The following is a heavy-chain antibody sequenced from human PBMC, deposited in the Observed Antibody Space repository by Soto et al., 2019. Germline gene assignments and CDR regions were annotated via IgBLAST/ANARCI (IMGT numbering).Heavy chain of an antibody. CDR2: ISPNTGDA. J-gene: IGHJ5*02. V-gene: IGHV1-2*02. CDR3: VRADSYYICRTKDL. CDR1: GYSFTGYY. D-gene: IGHD4-4*01. Sequence: QVQMVQSGAEVKKPGASVKVSCRASGYSFTGYYIHWVRQAPGQGLEWMGWISPNTGDANYAQKFHGSVTSPRDTSISTFYMELSRLRSDDTAVLFCVRADSYYICRTKDLWGQGTLVTVSS.